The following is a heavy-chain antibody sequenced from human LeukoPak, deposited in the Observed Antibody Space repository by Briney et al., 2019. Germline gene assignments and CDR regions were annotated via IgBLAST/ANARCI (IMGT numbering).Heavy chain of an antibody. CDR3: AKVLPGPFHY. CDR1: GFTFSSYG. Sequence: GGSLRLSCAASGFTFSSYGMHWVRQAPGKGLEWVAVILYDGSKKYYADSVKGRFIISRDNSKNTVYLQMNSLRDEDTAVYYCAKVLPGPFHYWGQGTLVTVSS. D-gene: IGHD1-1*01. J-gene: IGHJ4*02. V-gene: IGHV3-30*18. CDR2: ILYDGSKK.